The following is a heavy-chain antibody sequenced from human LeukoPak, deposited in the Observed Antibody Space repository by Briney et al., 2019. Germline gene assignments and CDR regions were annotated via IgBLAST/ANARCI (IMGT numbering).Heavy chain of an antibody. J-gene: IGHJ4*02. D-gene: IGHD3-3*01. V-gene: IGHV1-8*03. Sequence: ASVKVSCKASGGTFSSYAISWVRQATGQGLEWMGWMNPNSGNTGYAQKFQGRVTITRNTSISTAYMELSSLRSEDTAVYYCARAYDFWSGYYPFDYWGQGTLVTVSS. CDR1: GGTFSSYA. CDR2: MNPNSGNT. CDR3: ARAYDFWSGYYPFDY.